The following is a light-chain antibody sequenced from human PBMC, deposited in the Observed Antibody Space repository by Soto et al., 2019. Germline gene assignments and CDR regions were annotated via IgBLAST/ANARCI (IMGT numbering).Light chain of an antibody. CDR2: GAS. Sequence: EIVLTQSPGTLSLSPGERATLSCRASQSVSSSYLAWYQQKPGQAPRLLIYGASSRATGIPDRFSGGGSGTDFTLNISRLEPEDFAVYYCQQYGSSPTFGQGPKVEIK. CDR1: QSVSSSY. CDR3: QQYGSSPT. V-gene: IGKV3-20*01. J-gene: IGKJ1*01.